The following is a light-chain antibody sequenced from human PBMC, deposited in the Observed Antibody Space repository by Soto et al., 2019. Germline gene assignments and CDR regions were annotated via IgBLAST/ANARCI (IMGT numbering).Light chain of an antibody. CDR1: QSISTF. Sequence: ELVMTQSPATLSVAPGERATLSCRASQSISTFLAWYQQKPGQAPRLLIYDASNRATGIPARFSGSGSGTEFTLTISSLQSEDFAVYYCQQYYRWPQTFGQGTKVDIK. CDR3: QQYYRWPQT. J-gene: IGKJ1*01. CDR2: DAS. V-gene: IGKV3D-15*01.